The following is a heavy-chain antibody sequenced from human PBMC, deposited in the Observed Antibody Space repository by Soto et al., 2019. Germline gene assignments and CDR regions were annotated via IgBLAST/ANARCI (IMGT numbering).Heavy chain of an antibody. CDR3: AREKMTDYDYVWGSYRYWFYFDY. D-gene: IGHD3-16*02. Sequence: PSETLSLTCTVSGGSISSGDYYWSWIRQPPGKGLEWIGYIYYSGSTYYNPSLKSRVTISVDTSKNQFSLKLSSVTAADTAVYYCAREKMTDYDYVWGSYRYWFYFDYWGQGTLVTVSS. J-gene: IGHJ4*02. CDR1: GGSISSGDYY. CDR2: IYYSGST. V-gene: IGHV4-30-4*01.